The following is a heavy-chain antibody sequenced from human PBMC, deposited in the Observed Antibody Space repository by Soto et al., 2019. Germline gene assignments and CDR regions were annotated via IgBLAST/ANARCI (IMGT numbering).Heavy chain of an antibody. CDR1: GGSISSSSYY. J-gene: IGHJ4*02. Sequence: SETLSLTCTVSGGSISSSSYYWGWIRQPPGKGLEWIGSIYYSGSTYYNPSLKSRVTISVDTSKNQFSLKLSSVTAVDTAVYYCASQTYYYGSGSPYWGQGTLVTVSS. CDR3: ASQTYYYGSGSPY. D-gene: IGHD3-10*01. CDR2: IYYSGST. V-gene: IGHV4-39*01.